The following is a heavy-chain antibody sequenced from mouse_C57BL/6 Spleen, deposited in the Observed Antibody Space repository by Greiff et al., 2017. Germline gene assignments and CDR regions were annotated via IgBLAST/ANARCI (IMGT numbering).Heavy chain of an antibody. J-gene: IGHJ3*01. Sequence: QVQLQQPGAELVRPGSSVKLSCKASGYTFTSYWMHWVKQRPIQGLEWIGNIDPSDSETHYNQKFKDKATLTVDKSSSTAYMQLSSLTSEDSAVXYCARDEGLPFAYWGQGTLVTVSA. D-gene: IGHD2-4*01. CDR3: ARDEGLPFAY. CDR1: GYTFTSYW. V-gene: IGHV1-52*01. CDR2: IDPSDSET.